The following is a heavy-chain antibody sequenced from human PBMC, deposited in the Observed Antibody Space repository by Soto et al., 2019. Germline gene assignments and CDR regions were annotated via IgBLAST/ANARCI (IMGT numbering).Heavy chain of an antibody. D-gene: IGHD1-7*01. V-gene: IGHV1-69*13. CDR2: IIPIFGTA. CDR3: ARDQELPDGDYFDY. J-gene: IGHJ4*02. Sequence: SVQVSCQASGGTFSSYAISWVRQAPGQGLEWMGGIIPIFGTANYAQKFQGRVTITADESTSTAYMELSSLRSEDTAVYYCARDQELPDGDYFDYWGQGTLVTVSS. CDR1: GGTFSSYA.